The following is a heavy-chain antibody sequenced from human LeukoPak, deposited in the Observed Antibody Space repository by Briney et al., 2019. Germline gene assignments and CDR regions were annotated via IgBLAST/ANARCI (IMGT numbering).Heavy chain of an antibody. J-gene: IGHJ6*03. Sequence: GGSLRLSCAASGFTFSNYEMKWVRQAPGKGLEWVSSITSDSRTIYYADSVKGRFTISRDNAKNSLYLQMNSLRAEDTAVYSCARNYYYYMDVWGKGITVIVSS. CDR3: ARNYYYYMDV. V-gene: IGHV3-48*03. CDR2: ITSDSRTI. CDR1: GFTFSNYE.